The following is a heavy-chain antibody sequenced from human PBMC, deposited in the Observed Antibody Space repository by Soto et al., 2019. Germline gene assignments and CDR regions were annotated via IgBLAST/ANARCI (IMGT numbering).Heavy chain of an antibody. CDR2: MYYGGRT. D-gene: IGHD3-3*01. Sequence: PSETLSLTCTVSGGSISSYYWSWIRQPPGKGLEWIGYMYYGGRTNYNPSLKSRVTISVDTSKIQVSLKLSSVTAADTAVYYCARDSGDFWSGSPRRGFDYWGQGTLVTVSS. CDR3: ARDSGDFWSGSPRRGFDY. V-gene: IGHV4-59*01. J-gene: IGHJ4*02. CDR1: GGSISSYY.